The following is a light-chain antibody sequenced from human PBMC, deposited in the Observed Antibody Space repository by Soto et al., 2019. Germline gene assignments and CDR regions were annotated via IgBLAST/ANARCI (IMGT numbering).Light chain of an antibody. CDR1: LTVSDNY. Sequence: EIVFTQSPGTLSLSPGERVTLSCRASLTVSDNYLAWYQQKAGQAPRLVIYGASTRATGIPDRFSASGSGTDFTLTISRLESEDFAVYYCQQYSQAPLTFGQGTKVDIK. J-gene: IGKJ1*01. V-gene: IGKV3-20*01. CDR3: QQYSQAPLT. CDR2: GAS.